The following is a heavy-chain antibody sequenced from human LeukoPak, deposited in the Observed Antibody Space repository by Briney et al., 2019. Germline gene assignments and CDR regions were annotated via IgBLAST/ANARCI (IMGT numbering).Heavy chain of an antibody. CDR2: IYYSGST. CDR3: ARDVGQRYYYYMDV. V-gene: IGHV4-59*01. J-gene: IGHJ6*03. Sequence: KPSETLSLTCTVSGGSISSYYWSWIRQPPGKGLEWIGYIYYSGSTNYNPSLKSRVTISVDTSKNQFSLKLSSVTAADTAVYYCARDVGQRYYYYMDVWGKGTTVTISS. CDR1: GGSISSYY.